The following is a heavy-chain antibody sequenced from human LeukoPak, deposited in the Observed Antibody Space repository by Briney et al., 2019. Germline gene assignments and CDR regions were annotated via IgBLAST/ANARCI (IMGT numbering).Heavy chain of an antibody. D-gene: IGHD3-22*01. CDR1: GGSISSGDYY. CDR2: IYYRGST. J-gene: IGHJ4*02. CDR3: ARDPYDSNHSDY. V-gene: IGHV4-30-4*01. Sequence: PSETLSLTCTVSGGSISSGDYYWSWIRQPPGKGLEWIGYIYYRGSTYYNPSLKSRVTISVDTSKNQFSLKLSSVTAADTAVYYCARDPYDSNHSDYWGQGTLVTVSS.